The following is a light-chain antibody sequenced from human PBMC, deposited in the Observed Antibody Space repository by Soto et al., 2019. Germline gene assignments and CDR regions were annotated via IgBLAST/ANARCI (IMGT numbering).Light chain of an antibody. J-gene: IGLJ1*01. Sequence: QTVVTQEPSFSVSPGGTVTLTCGLSSGSVSTSYYPSWYQQTPGQAPRTLIYSTNTRSSGVPDRFSGSILGNKAALTITGAQADDEYDYYCVLYMGSGISVFGTGTKLTVL. V-gene: IGLV8-61*01. CDR2: STN. CDR1: SGSVSTSYY. CDR3: VLYMGSGISV.